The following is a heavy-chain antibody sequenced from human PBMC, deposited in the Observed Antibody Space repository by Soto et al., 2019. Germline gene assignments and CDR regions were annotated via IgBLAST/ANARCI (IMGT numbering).Heavy chain of an antibody. CDR3: AKDSGRGSADYYFDY. V-gene: IGHV3-30*18. J-gene: IGHJ4*02. D-gene: IGHD3-10*01. CDR1: GFTFSSYA. Sequence: GGSLRLSCAASGFTFSSYAIHWVRQAPGKGLEWVAVISSDGKDKYSADSMKGRFAISRDNSKNTLYLQMNSLRAEDTAVYYCAKDSGRGSADYYFDYWGQGTLVTVSS. CDR2: ISSDGKDK.